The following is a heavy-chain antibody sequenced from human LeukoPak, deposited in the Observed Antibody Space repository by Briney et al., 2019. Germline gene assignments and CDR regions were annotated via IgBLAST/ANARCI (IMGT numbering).Heavy chain of an antibody. CDR1: GGTFSSYA. Sequence: SVKVSCKASGGTFSSYAISWVRQAPGQGLEWMGSIIPFLGTTNYAQKFQGRVTITADEPTRTAYMELTYVRSDDTAVYYCTIIPNVILFTHYFEYWGQGTLVTVSS. CDR3: TIIPNVILFTHYFEY. CDR2: IIPFLGTT. D-gene: IGHD2-21*01. V-gene: IGHV1-69*11. J-gene: IGHJ4*02.